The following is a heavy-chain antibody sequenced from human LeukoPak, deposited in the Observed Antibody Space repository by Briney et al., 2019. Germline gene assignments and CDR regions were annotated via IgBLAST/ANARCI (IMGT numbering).Heavy chain of an antibody. D-gene: IGHD4-17*01. CDR1: GGPISSYY. CDR3: ARDSTTVTGYFDY. V-gene: IGHV4-59*01. Sequence: SETLSLTCTVSGGPISSYYWSRIRQPPGKGLEWIGYIYYSGSTNYNPSLKSRVTISVDTSKNQFSLKLSSVTAADTAVYYCARDSTTVTGYFDYWGQGTLVTVSS. CDR2: IYYSGST. J-gene: IGHJ4*02.